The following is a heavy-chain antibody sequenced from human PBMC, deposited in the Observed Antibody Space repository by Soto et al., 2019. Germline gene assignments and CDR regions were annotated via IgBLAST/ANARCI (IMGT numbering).Heavy chain of an antibody. CDR1: GFTFSSYA. CDR3: ARDRKGGMKYYFDY. V-gene: IGHV3-30-3*01. Sequence: PGGSLRLSCAASGFTFSSYAMHWVRQAPGKGLEWVAVISYDGSNKYYADSVKGRFTISRDNSKNTLYLQMNSLRAEDTAVYYCARDRKGGMKYYFDYWGRGTLVTVSS. J-gene: IGHJ4*02. CDR2: ISYDGSNK.